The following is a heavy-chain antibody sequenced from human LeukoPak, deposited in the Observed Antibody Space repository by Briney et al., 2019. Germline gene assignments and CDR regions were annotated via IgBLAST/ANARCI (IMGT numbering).Heavy chain of an antibody. CDR2: IVVGSGNT. CDR1: GFTFTSSA. V-gene: IGHV1-58*01. D-gene: IGHD4-17*01. Sequence: TSVKVSCKASGFTFTSSAVQWVRQARGQRLEWIGWIVVGSGNTNYAQKFQERVTITRDMSTSTAYMELSSLRSEDTAVYYCAADGRDYGDYVVAFDIWGQGTMATVSS. J-gene: IGHJ3*02. CDR3: AADGRDYGDYVVAFDI.